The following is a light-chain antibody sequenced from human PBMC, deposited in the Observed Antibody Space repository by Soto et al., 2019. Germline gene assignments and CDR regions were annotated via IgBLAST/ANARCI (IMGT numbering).Light chain of an antibody. CDR1: QNVRTK. J-gene: IGKJ5*01. CDR3: QQYNSWPPIT. V-gene: IGKV3-15*01. CDR2: GAS. Sequence: EIVMTQSPDTLYVSPGEGATLSCRASQNVRTKLAWYQQKAGQAPRLLIYGASTRATGIPDRFSGSGSGTEFTLTISSLQSEDFAVYYCQQYNSWPPITFGQGTRLEIK.